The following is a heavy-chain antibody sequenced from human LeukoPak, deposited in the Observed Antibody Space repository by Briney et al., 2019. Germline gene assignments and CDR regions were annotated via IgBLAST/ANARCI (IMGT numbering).Heavy chain of an antibody. CDR2: IKSKYDGGTT. J-gene: IGHJ4*02. V-gene: IGHV3-15*01. D-gene: IGHD2-21*01. CDR3: TTHRRIVVVATPIEPFSD. Sequence: PGGSLRLSCAGSGFTFSHAWMSWVRQAPGKGLEWLGRIKSKYDGGTTDYAAPVKGRFTISRDDSKSTLYLQMNSLKAEDAAVYYCTTHRRIVVVATPIEPFSDWGQGTPVTVSS. CDR1: GFTFSHAW.